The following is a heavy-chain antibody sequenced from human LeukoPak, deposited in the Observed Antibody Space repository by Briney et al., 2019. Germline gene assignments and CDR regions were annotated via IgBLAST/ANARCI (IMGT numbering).Heavy chain of an antibody. J-gene: IGHJ6*02. V-gene: IGHV1-69*13. CDR1: GGTFSSYA. CDR2: IIPIFGTA. CDR3: ARADQSFYGMDV. Sequence: SVKVSCKASGGTFSSYAISWVRQAPGQGLEWMGGIIPIFGTANYAQKFQGRVTITADESTSTAYMELSSLRSEDTAVYYCARADQSFYGMDVWGQGTTVTVSS.